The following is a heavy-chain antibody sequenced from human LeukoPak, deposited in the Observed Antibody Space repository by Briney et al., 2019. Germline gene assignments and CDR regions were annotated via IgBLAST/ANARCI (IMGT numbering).Heavy chain of an antibody. V-gene: IGHV3-23*01. J-gene: IGHJ5*02. CDR3: AKGGLPTHYYDSSGYLSWFDP. CDR2: ISGSGGST. D-gene: IGHD3-22*01. CDR1: GFTFSSYW. Sequence: GSLRLSCAASGFTFSSYWMSWVRQAPGKGLEWVSAISGSGGSTYYADSVKGRFTISRDNSKNTLYLQMNSLRAEDTAVYYCAKGGLPTHYYDSSGYLSWFDPWGQGTLVTVSS.